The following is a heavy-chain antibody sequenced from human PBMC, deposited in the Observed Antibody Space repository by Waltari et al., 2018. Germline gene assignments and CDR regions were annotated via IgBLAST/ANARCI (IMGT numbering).Heavy chain of an antibody. D-gene: IGHD6-13*01. Sequence: EVQLVESGGGLVQPGGSLRLSCAASGFTFSSYWMHWVRQAPGKGLVWVSRINSDGSSTSYADSVKGRFTISRDNAKNTLYLQMNSLRAEDTAVYYCARGIPKISIAAAVGYWGQGTLVTVSS. V-gene: IGHV3-74*01. CDR2: INSDGSST. CDR1: GFTFSSYW. CDR3: ARGIPKISIAAAVGY. J-gene: IGHJ4*02.